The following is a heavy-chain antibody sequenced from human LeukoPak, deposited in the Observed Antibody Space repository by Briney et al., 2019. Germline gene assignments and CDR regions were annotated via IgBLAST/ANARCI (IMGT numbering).Heavy chain of an antibody. V-gene: IGHV3-53*01. J-gene: IGHJ4*02. CDR2: IYSGGST. CDR3: ARTYSGYEY. CDR1: GFTLRSTY. D-gene: IGHD5-12*01. Sequence: GGPLRPPVAAPGFTLRSTYMSWVGQAPGRGLGWVSFIYSGGSTYYADSVKGRFTISSDNSKNTLYLQMNSLRAEDTAVYYCARTYSGYEYWGQGTLVTVSS.